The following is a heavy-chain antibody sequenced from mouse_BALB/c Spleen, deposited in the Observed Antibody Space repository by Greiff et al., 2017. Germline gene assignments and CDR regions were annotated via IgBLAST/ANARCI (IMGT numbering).Heavy chain of an antibody. D-gene: IGHD1-1*01. Sequence: DVKLVESGPGLVKPSQSLSLTCTVTGYSITSDYAWNWIRQFPGNKLEWMGYISYSGSTSYNPSLKSRISITRDTSKNQFFLQLNSVTTEDTATYYCARRYYGSSYYFDYWGQGTTLTVSS. V-gene: IGHV3-2*02. CDR3: ARRYYGSSYYFDY. CDR2: ISYSGST. J-gene: IGHJ2*01. CDR1: GYSITSDYA.